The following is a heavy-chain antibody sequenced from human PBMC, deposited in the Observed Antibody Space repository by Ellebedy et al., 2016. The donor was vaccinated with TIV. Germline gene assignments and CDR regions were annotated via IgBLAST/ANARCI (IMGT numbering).Heavy chain of an antibody. V-gene: IGHV4-34*01. CDR2: INHSGST. CDR3: ARGYYYANYFDY. J-gene: IGHJ4*02. CDR1: GGSFSAYY. D-gene: IGHD3-10*01. Sequence: MPSETLSLTCAVYGGSFSAYYWSWIPQPPGKGLEWIGEINHSGSTNYNPSLKSRVTVSVDTSKNQFSLKLSSVTAADTAVYYCARGYYYANYFDYWGQGTLVTVSS.